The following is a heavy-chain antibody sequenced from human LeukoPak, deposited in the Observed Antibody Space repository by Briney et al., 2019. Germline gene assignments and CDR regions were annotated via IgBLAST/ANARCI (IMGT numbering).Heavy chain of an antibody. Sequence: SETLSLTCAVYGGSFSGYYWSWIRQPPGKGLEWIGEINHSGSTNYNPSLKSRVTISVDTSKNQFSLKLSSVTAADTAVYYCARGRLRYFDWSCDAFDIWGQGTMVTVSS. D-gene: IGHD3-9*01. V-gene: IGHV4-34*01. J-gene: IGHJ3*02. CDR3: ARGRLRYFDWSCDAFDI. CDR1: GGSFSGYY. CDR2: INHSGST.